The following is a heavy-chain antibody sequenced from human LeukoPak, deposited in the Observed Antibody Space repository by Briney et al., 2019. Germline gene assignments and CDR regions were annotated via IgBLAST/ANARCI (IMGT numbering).Heavy chain of an antibody. CDR2: IYSAGST. CDR3: ARVGSRIAAAGTVY. J-gene: IGHJ4*02. CDR1: GFTVSSNY. D-gene: IGHD6-13*01. Sequence: PGGSLRLSCAASGFTVSSNYMSWVRQAPGKGLEWVSVIYSAGSTYYADSVKGRFTISRDNSKNTLYLQMNSLRAEDTAVYYCARVGSRIAAAGTVYWGQGTLVTVSS. V-gene: IGHV3-53*01.